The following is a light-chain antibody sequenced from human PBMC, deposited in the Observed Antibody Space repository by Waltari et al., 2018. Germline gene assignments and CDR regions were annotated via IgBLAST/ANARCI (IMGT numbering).Light chain of an antibody. CDR1: SSNIGSKT. CDR3: AVWDDSLNGWM. CDR2: NNN. Sequence: QSVVTQSPSASGPPGQRVTISCSGSSSNIGSKTVNWYQHLPGTAPKLLIHNNNQRPSGVPDRFSCSKSDTSASLAISGLQSEYEVEYYGAVWDDSLNGWMFGGGTKLTVL. V-gene: IGLV1-44*01. J-gene: IGLJ3*02.